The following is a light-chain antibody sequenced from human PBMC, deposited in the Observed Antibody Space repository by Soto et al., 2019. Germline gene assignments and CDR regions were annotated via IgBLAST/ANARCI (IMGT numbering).Light chain of an antibody. V-gene: IGKV3-20*01. Sequence: DIVLTQSPCTLSLSPGERTTLSCRASHSVNSNYLAWYQQKPGQAPRLLIYGASTRATGIPARFSGSGSGTDFTLTISRLEPEDFAVYHCQQYSSSPLTFGGGTKVDIK. J-gene: IGKJ4*01. CDR1: HSVNSNY. CDR2: GAS. CDR3: QQYSSSPLT.